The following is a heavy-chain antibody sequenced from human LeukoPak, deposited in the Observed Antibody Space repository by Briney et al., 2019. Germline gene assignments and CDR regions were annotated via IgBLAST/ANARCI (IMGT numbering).Heavy chain of an antibody. CDR2: IIASSGST. J-gene: IGHJ4*02. Sequence: GGSLRRSCAASGFSFNNYAMIWVRQAPGKGLEWVALIIASSGSTLYADSVKGRFTISRDNSKNMVYLQMNSLRAEDTAVYYCAKGGYDYIEIAYFDYWGQGTLVTVSS. CDR3: AKGGYDYIEIAYFDY. CDR1: GFSFNNYA. V-gene: IGHV3-23*01. D-gene: IGHD5-12*01.